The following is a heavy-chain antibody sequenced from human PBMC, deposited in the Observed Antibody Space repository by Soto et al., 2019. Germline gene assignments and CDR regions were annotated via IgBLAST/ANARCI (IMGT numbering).Heavy chain of an antibody. CDR3: AKLGFRVVVVITPYYFDY. J-gene: IGHJ4*02. D-gene: IGHD3-22*01. CDR2: ISGSGGST. Sequence: VQLVESGGGLVQPGRSLRLSCAASGFTFDDYAMHWVRQAPGKGLEWVSAISGSGGSTYYADSVKGRFTISRDNSKNTLYLQMNSLRAEDTAVYYCAKLGFRVVVVITPYYFDYWGQGTLVTVSS. CDR1: GFTFDDYA. V-gene: IGHV3-23*04.